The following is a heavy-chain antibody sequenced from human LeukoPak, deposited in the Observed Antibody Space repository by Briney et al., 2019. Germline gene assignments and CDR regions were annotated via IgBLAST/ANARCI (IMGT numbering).Heavy chain of an antibody. CDR2: IYYSGST. Sequence: SETLSLTCTVSGGSISSYYWSWIRQPPGKGLEWIGYIYYSGSTNYNPSLKSRVTISVDTSKNQFSLKLSSVTAADTAVYYCARSTVRGHSYYYYMDVWGKGTTVTVSS. D-gene: IGHD3-10*01. V-gene: IGHV4-59*12. J-gene: IGHJ6*03. CDR3: ARSTVRGHSYYYYMDV. CDR1: GGSISSYY.